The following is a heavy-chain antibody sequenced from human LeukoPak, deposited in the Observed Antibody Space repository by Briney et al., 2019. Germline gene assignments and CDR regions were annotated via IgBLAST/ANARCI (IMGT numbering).Heavy chain of an antibody. CDR2: IKTKTDGGAT. Sequence: GGSLRLSCATSGFTFSYAWMSWVRQAPGKGLEWVGRIKTKTDGGATDYAAPVKGRFTISRDGSKNTLYLQMNSLKKEDTAAYYCTTASLLRGYYYYGMDVWGQGTTVTVSS. D-gene: IGHD3-10*01. CDR1: GFTFSYAW. J-gene: IGHJ6*02. CDR3: TTASLLRGYYYYGMDV. V-gene: IGHV3-15*01.